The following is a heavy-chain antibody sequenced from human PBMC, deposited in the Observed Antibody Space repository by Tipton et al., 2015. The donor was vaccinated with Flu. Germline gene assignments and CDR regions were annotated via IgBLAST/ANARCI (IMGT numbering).Heavy chain of an antibody. J-gene: IGHJ6*02. D-gene: IGHD3-10*01. CDR3: SRGREARGSHYGMDV. V-gene: IGHV3-NL1*01. CDR2: IYIGGSI. CDR1: GFTFSSYG. Sequence: QLVQSGGGVVKPGRSLRVSCAASGFTFSSYGMHWVRQAPGKGLEWVSVIYIGGSIYYADSEKGRFTISRDKSKNMVNLQMNSLRAEDTAVYYCSRGREARGSHYGMDVLGQETTVTVSS.